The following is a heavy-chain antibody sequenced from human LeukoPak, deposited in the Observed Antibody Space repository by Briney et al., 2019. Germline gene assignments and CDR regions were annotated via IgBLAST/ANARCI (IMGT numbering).Heavy chain of an antibody. CDR2: IYYSGST. CDR3: ASMTTAMVTSLGY. Sequence: PSETLSLTCTVSGGAFSSSDYYWSWIRQPPGKGLEWIGYIYYSGSTNYNPSLKSRVTISVDTSKNQFSLKLSSVTAADTAVYYCASMTTAMVTSLGYWGQGTLVTVSS. V-gene: IGHV4-61*08. CDR1: GGAFSSSDYY. J-gene: IGHJ4*02. D-gene: IGHD5-18*01.